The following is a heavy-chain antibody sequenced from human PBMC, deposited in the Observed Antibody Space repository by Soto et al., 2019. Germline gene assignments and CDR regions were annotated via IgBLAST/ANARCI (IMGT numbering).Heavy chain of an antibody. CDR3: ARGQRFSDSFDP. CDR2: IYSSGGT. CDR1: GGVISGYY. Sequence: PSETLSLTCTVSGGVISGYYWTWIRQTAGKGLEWIGRIYSSGGTKYNPSLKNRVDMSLDMSKNQFSLRLSSVTAADTAVYYCARGQRFSDSFDPWGQGTLVTVSS. D-gene: IGHD3-3*01. J-gene: IGHJ5*02. V-gene: IGHV4-4*07.